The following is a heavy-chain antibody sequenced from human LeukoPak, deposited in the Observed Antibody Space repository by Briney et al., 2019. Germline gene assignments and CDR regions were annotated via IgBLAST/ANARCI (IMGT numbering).Heavy chain of an antibody. V-gene: IGHV3-33*01. CDR2: IWFDGSNT. CDR3: ARGLGYSYGYGIDY. J-gene: IGHJ4*02. Sequence: GGSLRLSCAASGFIFSSYAMHWVRQAPGKGPEWVAIIWFDGSNTYYAESVEGRFTISRDNSKNTLYLQMNSLKAEDTAVYSCARGLGYSYGYGIDYWGQGTLVIASS. D-gene: IGHD5-18*01. CDR1: GFIFSSYA.